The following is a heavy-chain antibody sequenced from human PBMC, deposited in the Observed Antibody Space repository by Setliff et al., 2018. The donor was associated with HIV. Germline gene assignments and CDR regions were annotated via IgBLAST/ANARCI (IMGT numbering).Heavy chain of an antibody. Sequence: PGGSLRLSCTASGFTFGDYAMSWVRQAPGKGLEWVGFIRGKAYGGTTEYAASVKGRFSISRDASKSIAYLQMNSLKTDDTGVYYCTRDFGYGDSPDYWGQGTLVTVSS. CDR2: IRGKAYGGTT. CDR1: GFTFGDYA. V-gene: IGHV3-49*04. J-gene: IGHJ4*02. CDR3: TRDFGYGDSPDY. D-gene: IGHD4-17*01.